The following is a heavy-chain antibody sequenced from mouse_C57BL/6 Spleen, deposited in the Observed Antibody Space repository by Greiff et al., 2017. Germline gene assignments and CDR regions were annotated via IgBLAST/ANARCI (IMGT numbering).Heavy chain of an antibody. J-gene: IGHJ4*01. D-gene: IGHD1-1*01. CDR1: GFSLTSYG. CDR2: IWSDGST. CDR3: ARHTGYYAMDY. V-gene: IGHV2-6-1*01. Sequence: VKLMESGPGLVAPSQSLSITCTVSGFSLTSYGVHWVRQPPGKGLEWLVVIWSDGSTTYNSALKSRLSISKDNSKSQVILKMNGLQTDDTAMYYCARHTGYYAMDYWGQGTSVTVSS.